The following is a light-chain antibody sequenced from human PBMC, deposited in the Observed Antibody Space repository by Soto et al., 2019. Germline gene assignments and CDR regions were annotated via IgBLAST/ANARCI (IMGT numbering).Light chain of an antibody. Sequence: QSALTQAASVSGSPGQSITISCTGTSRDVGGSNSVSWYQQHPGKAPKLLIYDVSNRPSGVSNRFSGSKSGNTASLTISGIQAEDEADYYCSSYTSSSTVVFGGGTKLTVL. CDR3: SSYTSSSTVV. J-gene: IGLJ2*01. CDR1: SRDVGGSNS. CDR2: DVS. V-gene: IGLV2-14*01.